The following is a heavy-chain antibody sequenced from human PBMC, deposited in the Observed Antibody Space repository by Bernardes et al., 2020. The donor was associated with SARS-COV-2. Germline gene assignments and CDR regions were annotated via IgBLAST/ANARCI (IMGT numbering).Heavy chain of an antibody. CDR2: IYSGGST. V-gene: IGHV3-66*02. D-gene: IGHD5-12*01. CDR3: ARDGDIVFAFDI. CDR1: GFIVSSNY. Sequence: GGSLRLSCAASGFIVSSNYMSWVRQAPGKGLEWVSVIYSGGSTYYADSVKGRFTISRDNSKNTLYLQMNSLRAEDTAVYYCARDGDIVFAFDIWGQGTMVTVSS. J-gene: IGHJ3*02.